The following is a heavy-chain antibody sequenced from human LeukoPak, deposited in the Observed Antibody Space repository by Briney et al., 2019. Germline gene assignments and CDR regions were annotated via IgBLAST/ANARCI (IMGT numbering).Heavy chain of an antibody. CDR2: ISSSGAST. J-gene: IGHJ5*02. CDR3: ASRGYSSP. Sequence: GGSLRLSCPVSGFTFSSYAMSWVRQAPGKGLEWVSVISSSGASTYYADSVKGRFTISRDNSKNTLYLQMNSLRAEDTAVYYCASRGYSSPWGQGTLVTVSS. V-gene: IGHV3-23*01. CDR1: GFTFSSYA. D-gene: IGHD5-18*01.